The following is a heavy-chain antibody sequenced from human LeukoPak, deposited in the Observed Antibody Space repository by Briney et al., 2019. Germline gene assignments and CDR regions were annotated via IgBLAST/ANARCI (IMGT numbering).Heavy chain of an antibody. Sequence: GGSLRLSCAASGFTFSSYWMHWVRQAPGKGLVWVSAMSGSGDRTYYADSVKGHFTISRDNSKNMVYLQMNSLRAEDTAVYYCAKRQGGDYGYFDGWGQGTLVTVSS. V-gene: IGHV3-23*01. CDR1: GFTFSSYW. D-gene: IGHD4-17*01. CDR2: MSGSGDRT. J-gene: IGHJ4*02. CDR3: AKRQGGDYGYFDG.